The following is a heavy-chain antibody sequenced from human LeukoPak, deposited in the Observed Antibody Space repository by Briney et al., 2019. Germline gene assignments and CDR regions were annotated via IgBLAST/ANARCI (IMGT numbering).Heavy chain of an antibody. CDR2: MNPNSGNT. CDR1: GYTFTSYG. D-gene: IGHD3-22*01. J-gene: IGHJ4*02. CDR3: ARGPAWGDYYDSSGYIDY. V-gene: IGHV1-8*02. Sequence: ASVKVSCKASGYTFTSYGISWVRQATGQGLEWMGWMNPNSGNTGYAQKFQGRVTMTRNTSISTAYMELSSLRSEDTAVYYCARGPAWGDYYDSSGYIDYWGQETLVTVSS.